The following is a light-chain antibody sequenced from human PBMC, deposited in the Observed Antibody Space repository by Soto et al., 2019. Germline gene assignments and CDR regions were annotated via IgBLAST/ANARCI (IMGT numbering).Light chain of an antibody. J-gene: IGKJ5*01. Sequence: LTKSPSSLSASVGDRVTITCRASQNIVTYLNWYQQNPGQAPKFLIYAASSLQSGVPSRFSGRGYGTDFTLTITSLQPEDFATYFCQQGYDIPVTFGHGTRLESK. CDR2: AAS. CDR3: QQGYDIPVT. CDR1: QNIVTY. V-gene: IGKV1-39*01.